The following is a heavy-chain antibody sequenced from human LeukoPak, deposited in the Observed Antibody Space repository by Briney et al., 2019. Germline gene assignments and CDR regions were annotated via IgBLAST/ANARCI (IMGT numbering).Heavy chain of an antibody. J-gene: IGHJ4*02. CDR2: ISGSGNYI. Sequence: PGGSLRLSCTASGFTFNSYTISWVRKAPGKGLEWVSSISGSGNYIYLAASVKGRFTISRDDAQNSVYLQMNSLKDEDTAVYYCARSRTSSPYDKNLNFWGQGTLVIVSS. D-gene: IGHD1-14*01. V-gene: IGHV3-21*01. CDR3: ARSRTSSPYDKNLNF. CDR1: GFTFNSYT.